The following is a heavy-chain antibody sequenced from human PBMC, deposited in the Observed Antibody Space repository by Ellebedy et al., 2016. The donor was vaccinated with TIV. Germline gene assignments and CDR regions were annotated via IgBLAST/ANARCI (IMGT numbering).Heavy chain of an antibody. CDR3: ARDGAYGDYSPGYYGMDV. J-gene: IGHJ6*02. Sequence: GESLKISCAASRFTFSGYWMSWVRQAPGKGLEWVANINGDGSKKYYVDSVKGRFTISRGNGKNSVYLQMNSLRTEDTALYYCARDGAYGDYSPGYYGMDVWGQGTTVTVSS. V-gene: IGHV3-7*03. CDR1: RFTFSGYW. D-gene: IGHD4-17*01. CDR2: INGDGSKK.